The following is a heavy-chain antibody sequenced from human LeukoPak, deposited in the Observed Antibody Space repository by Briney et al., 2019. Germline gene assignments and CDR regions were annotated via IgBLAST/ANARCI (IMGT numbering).Heavy chain of an antibody. CDR1: GYTFTVYS. Sequence: ASVKVSCKASGYTFTVYSINWLRQAPGQGLEWMGWITTSTGKPTYAQGFTGRFVFSLDTSVSTTYLHINSLKAEDTAVYYCARDASMINFDFWGQGTPVTVSS. V-gene: IGHV7-4-1*02. CDR2: ITTSTGKP. CDR3: ARDASMINFDF. D-gene: IGHD3-16*01. J-gene: IGHJ4*02.